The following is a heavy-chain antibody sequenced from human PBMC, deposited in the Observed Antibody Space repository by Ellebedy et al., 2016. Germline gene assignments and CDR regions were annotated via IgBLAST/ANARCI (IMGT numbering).Heavy chain of an antibody. V-gene: IGHV3-73*01. CDR1: GFTFSDSA. CDR2: IRGKANSYAT. Sequence: GGSLRLSCAASGFTFSDSAIHWVRQASGKGLEWVGRIRGKANSYATAYAASVEGRFTVSRDDSKNTAYLQMNSLKTEDTAVYHCTRHFSTMFWDVWGKGTTVTVSS. J-gene: IGHJ6*04. D-gene: IGHD3-9*01. CDR3: TRHFSTMFWDV.